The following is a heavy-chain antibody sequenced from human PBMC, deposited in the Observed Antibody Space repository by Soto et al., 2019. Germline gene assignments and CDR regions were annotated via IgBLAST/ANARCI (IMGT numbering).Heavy chain of an antibody. CDR2: INTDGSST. Sequence: EVPLVESGGGLVQPGGSLRLSCAASGFTFSSYWMHWVRQAPGKGLVWISRINTDGSSTSYVDSVQGRFTISRDNGKNTLFLQMNSLRGEDTAVYYCARRGSGVTRGLHYWGQGTLVTVSS. CDR1: GFTFSSYW. J-gene: IGHJ4*02. CDR3: ARRGSGVTRGLHY. V-gene: IGHV3-74*01. D-gene: IGHD2-15*01.